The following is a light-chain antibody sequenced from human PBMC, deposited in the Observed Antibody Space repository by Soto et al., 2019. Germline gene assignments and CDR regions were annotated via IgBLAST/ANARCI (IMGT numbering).Light chain of an antibody. CDR2: EGN. Sequence: QSALTQPASVSESPGQSISISCSGARSDVGTYNLVSWYQQHPGQAPKLIIYEGNKRPSGVSNRFSGSRSGNTASLTISGLQAEDEADYYCCSYTTTSTLVFGGGTKLTVL. CDR3: CSYTTTSTLV. V-gene: IGLV2-14*02. J-gene: IGLJ3*02. CDR1: RSDVGTYNL.